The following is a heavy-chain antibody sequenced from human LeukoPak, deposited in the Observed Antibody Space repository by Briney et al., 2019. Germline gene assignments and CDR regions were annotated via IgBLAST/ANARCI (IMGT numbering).Heavy chain of an antibody. CDR1: GYTFTSYG. CDR2: INPSGGST. CDR3: AREYCSGGSCYGLDY. J-gene: IGHJ4*02. V-gene: IGHV1-46*01. D-gene: IGHD2-15*01. Sequence: ASVKVSCKASGYTFTSYGISWVRQAPGQGLEWMGIINPSGGSTSYAQKFQGRVTMTRDTSTSTVYMELSSLRSEDTAVYYCAREYCSGGSCYGLDYWGQGTLVTVSS.